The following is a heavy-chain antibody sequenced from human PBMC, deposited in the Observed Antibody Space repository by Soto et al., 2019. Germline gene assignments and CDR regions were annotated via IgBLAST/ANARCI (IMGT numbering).Heavy chain of an antibody. J-gene: IGHJ6*02. V-gene: IGHV3-30-3*01. CDR3: ARERNPMVTSIKYYYYYYGLDV. CDR2: ISYDGSNK. D-gene: IGHD4-17*01. CDR1: GITFSSYA. Sequence: QVQLVESGGGVVQPGRSLRLSCAASGITFSSYAVHWVRQAPGKGLEWVALISYDGSNKYYTDSVKGRFTISRVNSKNTLYLQMDSLRAEDTAVYYCARERNPMVTSIKYYYYYYGLDVWGQGTTVTVSS.